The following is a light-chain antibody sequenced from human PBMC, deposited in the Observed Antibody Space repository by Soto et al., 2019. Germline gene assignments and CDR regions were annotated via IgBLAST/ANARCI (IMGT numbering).Light chain of an antibody. V-gene: IGKV3-15*01. J-gene: IGKJ4*01. CDR3: QQYNNWPLT. Sequence: TKSAATVSVTKGERATLSCRASQSVSSNLAWYQQKPGQAPRLLIYGASTRATGIPARFSGSGSGTEFTLTISSLQSEDFAVYYCQQYNNWPLTTGGG. CDR2: GAS. CDR1: QSVSSN.